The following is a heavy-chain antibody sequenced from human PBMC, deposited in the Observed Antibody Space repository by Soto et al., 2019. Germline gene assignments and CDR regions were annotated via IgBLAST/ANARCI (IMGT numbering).Heavy chain of an antibody. CDR3: AKVYYNFWSGYDY. CDR1: GFTFSTYA. D-gene: IGHD3-3*01. J-gene: IGHJ4*02. V-gene: IGHV3-23*01. Sequence: EVQLLESGGGLVQPGGSLRLFCAASGFTFSTYAMSWVRQAPGKGLEWVSAISGSGGSTYYADSVKGRFTISRDNSKNTLCLQVNSLRAEDTGVYYCAKVYYNFWSGYDYWGQGALVTVSS. CDR2: ISGSGGST.